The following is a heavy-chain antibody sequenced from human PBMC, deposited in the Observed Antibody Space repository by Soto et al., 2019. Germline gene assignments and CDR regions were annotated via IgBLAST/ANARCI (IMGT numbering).Heavy chain of an antibody. J-gene: IGHJ5*02. V-gene: IGHV3-23*01. CDR3: AKDRVPSMTTMTTHWLDP. CDR2: IGGSDETT. D-gene: IGHD4-17*01. Sequence: EEQLLESGGDLVQPGGSLRLSCAVSGFTVTSYAMSWVRQAPGKGPEWVSGIGGSDETTYYADSVKGRFTISRDKSKNSLYLQMNSLRVEDTAIYYCAKDRVPSMTTMTTHWLDPWGQGTLVIVSS. CDR1: GFTVTSYA.